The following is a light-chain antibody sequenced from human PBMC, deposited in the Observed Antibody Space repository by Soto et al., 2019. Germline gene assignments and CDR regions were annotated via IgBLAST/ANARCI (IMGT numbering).Light chain of an antibody. J-gene: IGKJ1*01. V-gene: IGKV1-5*01. CDR1: HSMSSW. CDR2: DAS. CDR3: QQYNRWT. Sequence: DIQMTHSPSTLSASVGYIVTITCRSIHSMSSWLAWYQQKPGKAPKLLIYDASSLESGVPSRFSGSGSGTEFTLTISSLQPDDFATYYCQQYNRWTFGQGNKVDIK.